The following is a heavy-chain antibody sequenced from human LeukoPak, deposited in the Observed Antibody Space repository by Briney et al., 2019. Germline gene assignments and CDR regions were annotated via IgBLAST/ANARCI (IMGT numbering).Heavy chain of an antibody. CDR1: GGSISSGSYY. CDR2: IYTSGST. J-gene: IGHJ3*02. Sequence: SETLSLTCTVSGGSISSGSYYWSWIRQPAGKGLEWIGRIYTSGSTNYNPSLKSRVTISVDTSKNQFSLKLSSVTAADTAVYYCARGETRYCSGGSCYVDAFDIWGQGTMVTVSS. D-gene: IGHD2-15*01. CDR3: ARGETRYCSGGSCYVDAFDI. V-gene: IGHV4-61*02.